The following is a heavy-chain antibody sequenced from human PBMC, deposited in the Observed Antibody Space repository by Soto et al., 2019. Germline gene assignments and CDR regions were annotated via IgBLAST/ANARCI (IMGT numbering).Heavy chain of an antibody. CDR3: AKVDYGAQFDY. D-gene: IGHD4-17*01. Sequence: LSLTCAVSGGSISSSNWWSWVRQAPGKGLEWVAVISYDGSNKYYADSVKGRFTISRDNSKNTLYLQMNSLRAEDTAVYYCAKVDYGAQFDYWGQGTLVTVSS. V-gene: IGHV3-30*18. J-gene: IGHJ4*02. CDR2: ISYDGSNK. CDR1: GGSISSSN.